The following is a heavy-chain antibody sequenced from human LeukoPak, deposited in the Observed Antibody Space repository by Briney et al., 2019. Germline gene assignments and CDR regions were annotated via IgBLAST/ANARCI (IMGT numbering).Heavy chain of an antibody. Sequence: GGSLRLSCAASGFTFSSYAMHWVRQAPGKGLEWVAVISYDGSNKYYADSVKGRFTISRDNSKNTLYLQMNSLRAEDTAVYYCARDKYYDSSGYSLYYYYYGMDVWGQGTTATVSS. D-gene: IGHD3-22*01. CDR1: GFTFSSYA. CDR2: ISYDGSNK. V-gene: IGHV3-30-3*01. CDR3: ARDKYYDSSGYSLYYYYYGMDV. J-gene: IGHJ6*02.